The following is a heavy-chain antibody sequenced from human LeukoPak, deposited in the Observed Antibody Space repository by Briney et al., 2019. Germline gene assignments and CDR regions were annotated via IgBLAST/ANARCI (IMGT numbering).Heavy chain of an antibody. Sequence: ASVKVSCKASGYTFTSYDINWVRQATGQGLEWMGWMNPNSGNTGYAQKFQGRVTMTRNTSISTAYMELSSLRSEDTAVYYCARRSTSSSWNYCYYYMDVWGKGTTVTISS. V-gene: IGHV1-8*01. CDR1: GYTFTSYD. CDR3: ARRSTSSSWNYCYYYMDV. D-gene: IGHD6-13*01. J-gene: IGHJ6*03. CDR2: MNPNSGNT.